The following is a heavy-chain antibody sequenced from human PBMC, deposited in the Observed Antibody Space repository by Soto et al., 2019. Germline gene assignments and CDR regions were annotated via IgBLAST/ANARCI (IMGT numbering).Heavy chain of an antibody. Sequence: EVQLVESGGGLAKPGGSLRLSCAATGLTFNKAWMSWVRQAPGKGLEWVGRIKSKDDDATTDYAAPVKGRFIISRDDSQHTMYLQMNSLKIEDTGLYYCTSHGRDDAYFRYGVDVWGQGTTVIVS. D-gene: IGHD1-26*01. CDR3: TSHGRDDAYFRYGVDV. J-gene: IGHJ6*02. CDR2: IKSKDDDATT. V-gene: IGHV3-15*07. CDR1: GLTFNKAW.